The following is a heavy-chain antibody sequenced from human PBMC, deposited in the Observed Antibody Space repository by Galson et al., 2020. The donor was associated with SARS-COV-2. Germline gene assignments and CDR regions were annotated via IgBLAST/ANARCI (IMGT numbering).Heavy chain of an antibody. CDR2: ISWNSGSI. CDR1: GFTFDDYD. V-gene: IGHV3-9*03. CDR3: AKEGGYSYDFDY. Sequence: SLKISCAASGFTFDDYDMHWVRQAPGKGLEWVSGISWNSGSIGYADSVKGRFTISRDNAKNSLYLQMNSLRAEDMALYYCAKEGGYSYDFDYWGQGTLVTVSS. J-gene: IGHJ4*02. D-gene: IGHD5-18*01.